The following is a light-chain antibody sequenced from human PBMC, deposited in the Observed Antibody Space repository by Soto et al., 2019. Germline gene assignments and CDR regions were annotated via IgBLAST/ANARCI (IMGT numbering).Light chain of an antibody. CDR1: QSISSW. CDR3: QQYNSYCTWT. V-gene: IGKV1-5*01. Sequence: DIQMTQSPSTLSASVGDRVTITCRASQSISSWLGWYQQKPGKAPKLLIYDASSLESRVPSRFSGSGSGTEFTLPISSLQPDDFATNYCQQYNSYCTWTFGQGTKVEIK. J-gene: IGKJ1*01. CDR2: DAS.